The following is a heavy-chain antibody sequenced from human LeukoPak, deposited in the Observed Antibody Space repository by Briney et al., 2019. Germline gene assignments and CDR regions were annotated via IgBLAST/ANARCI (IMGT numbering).Heavy chain of an antibody. CDR1: GGSFSGYY. V-gene: IGHV4-34*01. J-gene: IGHJ3*02. CDR3: ASGTLDYVAFDS. D-gene: IGHD3/OR15-3a*01. CDR2: INHSGST. Sequence: SETLSLMCAVYGGSFSGYYWRWIRHPPGEGLEWIGEINHSGSTNYNPSLKARVTISVGTSKNQFSLKLSSVTAEDTAVYYCASGTLDYVAFDSWGQGTMVTVSS.